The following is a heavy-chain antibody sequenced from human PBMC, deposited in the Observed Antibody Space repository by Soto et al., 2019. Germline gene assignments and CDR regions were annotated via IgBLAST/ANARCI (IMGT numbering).Heavy chain of an antibody. CDR1: GGSISSGGYY. Sequence: PSETLSLTCTVSGGSISSGGYYWSWIRQHPGKGLEWIGYIYYSGSTYYNPSLKSRVTISVDTSKNQFSLKLSSVTAADTAVYYCARYVCSGGSCYHSDYWGQGTLVTVSS. V-gene: IGHV4-31*03. D-gene: IGHD2-15*01. J-gene: IGHJ4*02. CDR3: ARYVCSGGSCYHSDY. CDR2: IYYSGST.